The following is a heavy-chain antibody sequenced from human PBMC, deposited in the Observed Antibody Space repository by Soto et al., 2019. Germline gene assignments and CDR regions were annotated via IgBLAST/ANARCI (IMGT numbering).Heavy chain of an antibody. J-gene: IGHJ3*02. CDR3: ARAPPRYYFGGGDYYWGAFDN. D-gene: IGHD3-22*01. Sequence: ASVKVSCKASGYTVTGYYIHWVRQAPGQGLEWMGWINPNNGVTGNAVRFQGRVTFTRDSSTNTAYMDLYRLRSDDTALYFCARAPPRYYFGGGDYYWGAFDNWGRGTVVTVSS. V-gene: IGHV1-2*02. CDR1: GYTVTGYY. CDR2: INPNNGVT.